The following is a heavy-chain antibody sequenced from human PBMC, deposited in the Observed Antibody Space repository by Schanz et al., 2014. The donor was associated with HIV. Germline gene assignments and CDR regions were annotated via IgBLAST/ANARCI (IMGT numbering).Heavy chain of an antibody. V-gene: IGHV3-33*01. J-gene: IGHJ4*02. CDR2: IWYDGINK. CDR3: ARVGYSSSWYRGFADY. D-gene: IGHD6-13*01. Sequence: QVQLVESGGGVVQPGRALRLSCAASGFTFSSYGIHWVRQAPGKGLEWVAVIWYDGINKYYADSVKGRFTIFRDNSKNTLYLQMNSLRVEDTAVYYCARVGYSSSWYRGFADYWGQGTTVTVSS. CDR1: GFTFSSYG.